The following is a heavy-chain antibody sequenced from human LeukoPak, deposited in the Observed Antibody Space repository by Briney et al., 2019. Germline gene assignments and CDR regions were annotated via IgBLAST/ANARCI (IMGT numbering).Heavy chain of an antibody. Sequence: GGSLRLSCAASGFTFSSYSMNWVRQAPGKGLEWVSSISSSSSYIYYAASVKGRFTISRDNAKNSLYLQMNSLRAEDTAVYYCARSSSSWYYFDYWGQGTLVTVSS. D-gene: IGHD6-13*01. CDR3: ARSSSSWYYFDY. CDR1: GFTFSSYS. J-gene: IGHJ4*02. CDR2: ISSSSSYI. V-gene: IGHV3-21*01.